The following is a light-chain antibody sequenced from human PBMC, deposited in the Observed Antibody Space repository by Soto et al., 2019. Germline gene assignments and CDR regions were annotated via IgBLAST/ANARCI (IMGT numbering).Light chain of an antibody. CDR2: EGS. CDR1: SSDVGSYNL. V-gene: IGLV2-23*01. J-gene: IGLJ1*01. Sequence: QSALTQPASVPGSPGQSITISCTGTSSDVGSYNLVSWYQQHPGKAPKLMIYEGSKRPSGVSNRFSGSKSGNTASLTISGLQAEDEADYYCCSYAGSSSYVFGTGPKVTVL. CDR3: CSYAGSSSYV.